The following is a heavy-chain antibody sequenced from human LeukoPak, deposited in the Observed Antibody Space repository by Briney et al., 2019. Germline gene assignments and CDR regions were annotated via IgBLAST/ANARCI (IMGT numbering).Heavy chain of an antibody. CDR3: ARDRMTTSGLDP. CDR1: GGSISSGGYY. V-gene: IGHV4-30-2*01. Sequence: PSQTLSLTCTVSGGSISSGGYYWSWIRQPPGKGLEWIGYIYHSGSTYYNPSLKSRVTISVDRSKNQFSLKLSSVTAADTAVYYCARDRMTTSGLDPWGQGTLVTVSS. CDR2: IYHSGST. D-gene: IGHD1-14*01. J-gene: IGHJ5*02.